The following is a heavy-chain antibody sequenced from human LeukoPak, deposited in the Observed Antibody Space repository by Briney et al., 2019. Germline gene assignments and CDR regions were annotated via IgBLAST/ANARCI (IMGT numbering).Heavy chain of an antibody. D-gene: IGHD3-10*01. CDR1: GGTFSSYA. CDR3: ARGRGNPGDYYFDY. CDR2: IIPIFGTA. Sequence: VASVTVSCKASGGTFSSYAISWVRQAPGQGLEWMGGIIPIFGTANYAQKFQGRVTITTDESTSTAYMELSSLRSEDTAVYYCARGRGNPGDYYFDYWGQGTLVTVSS. V-gene: IGHV1-69*05. J-gene: IGHJ4*02.